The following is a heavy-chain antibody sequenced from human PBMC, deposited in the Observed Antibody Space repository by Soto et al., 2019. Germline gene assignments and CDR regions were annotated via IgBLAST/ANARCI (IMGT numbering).Heavy chain of an antibody. CDR1: GYSLSSASY. J-gene: IGHJ4*01. CDR3: ARVHVMVVAGSTFDY. D-gene: IGHD6-19*01. V-gene: IGHV4-38-2*01. Sequence: LSLTCAVSGYSLSSASYWGWIRQPPGKGPEWIASIYHGGTTFYNPSLKSRVTISVDTSKNHYSLKLRSVTAADTAVYYCARVHVMVVAGSTFDYWGPGTLVTVSS. CDR2: IYHGGTT.